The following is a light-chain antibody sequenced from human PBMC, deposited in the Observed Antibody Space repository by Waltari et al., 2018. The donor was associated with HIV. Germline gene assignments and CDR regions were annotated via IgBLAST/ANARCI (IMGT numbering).Light chain of an antibody. V-gene: IGLV2-23*02. Sequence: QSALTQPASVSGSPGQSITISCTGTSSDVGGKNIVSWYKQHPGKAPQLMIHDVIKRPSAVSPRFSGSTSGNTASMTISGLQADDEADYYCCSYAGSSTWVFGGGTKLTVL. CDR1: SSDVGGKNI. J-gene: IGLJ3*02. CDR2: DVI. CDR3: CSYAGSSTWV.